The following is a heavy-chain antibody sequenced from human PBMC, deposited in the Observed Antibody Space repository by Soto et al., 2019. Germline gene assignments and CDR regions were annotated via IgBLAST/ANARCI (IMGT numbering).Heavy chain of an antibody. J-gene: IGHJ6*02. CDR3: ERDGSDSYGLEV. D-gene: IGHD3-10*01. Sequence: SETLSLTCTFSVGSISSYYWSCIRQSAGKGLEWIGRIYNGGNTQYNPSLKSRVTMSADTSKNQFSLRLNSVTAADTAVYYCERDGSDSYGLEVWGQGTTVTVS. V-gene: IGHV4-4*07. CDR2: IYNGGNT. CDR1: VGSISSYY.